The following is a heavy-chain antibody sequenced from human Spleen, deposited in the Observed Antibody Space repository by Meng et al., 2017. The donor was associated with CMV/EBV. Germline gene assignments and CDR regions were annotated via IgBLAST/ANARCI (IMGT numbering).Heavy chain of an antibody. CDR2: ISGDGSIT. J-gene: IGHJ3*02. D-gene: IGHD3-3*01. V-gene: IGHV3-74*01. CDR3: ARDFWSGYPLGAFDI. CDR1: GFTFSASW. Sequence: GESLKISCAASGFTFSASWMNWVRQAPGKGLVWVSRISGDGSITNYADSVKGRFTISRDNAKNSLYLQMNSLRAEDTAVYYCARDFWSGYPLGAFDIWGQGTMVTVSS.